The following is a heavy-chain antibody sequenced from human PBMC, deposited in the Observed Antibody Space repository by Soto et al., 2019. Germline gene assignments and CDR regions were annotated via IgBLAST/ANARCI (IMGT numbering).Heavy chain of an antibody. CDR1: GFTFGDYA. CDR3: TRDQTPYSSSWYGYYYYGMDV. J-gene: IGHJ6*02. Sequence: ALRLSCTASGFTFGDYAMSWVRQAPGKGLEWVGFIRSKAYGGTTEYAASVKGRFTISRDDSKSIAYLQMNSLKTEDTAVYYCTRDQTPYSSSWYGYYYYGMDVWGQGTTVTVSS. V-gene: IGHV3-49*04. D-gene: IGHD6-13*01. CDR2: IRSKAYGGTT.